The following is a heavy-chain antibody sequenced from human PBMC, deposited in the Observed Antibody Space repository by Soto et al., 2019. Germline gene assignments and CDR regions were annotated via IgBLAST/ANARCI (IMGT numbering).Heavy chain of an antibody. CDR1: GFTFGDYA. D-gene: IGHD2-21*01. Sequence: GGSLRLSCTASGFTFGDYAMSWFRQAPGKGLEWVGFIRSKAYGGTTEYAASVKGRFTISRDDSKSIAYLQMNSLKTEDTAVYYCTRAQHIVVVIATAVDAFDIWGQGTMVTVSS. CDR2: IRSKAYGGTT. J-gene: IGHJ3*02. CDR3: TRAQHIVVVIATAVDAFDI. V-gene: IGHV3-49*03.